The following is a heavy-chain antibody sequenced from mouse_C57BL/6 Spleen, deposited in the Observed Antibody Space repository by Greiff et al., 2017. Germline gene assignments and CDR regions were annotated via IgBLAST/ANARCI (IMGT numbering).Heavy chain of an antibody. CDR1: GYTFTSYW. D-gene: IGHD3-2*02. CDR3: ARRQLSLPYYAMDY. J-gene: IGHJ4*01. V-gene: IGHV1-69*01. Sequence: QVQLQQPGAELVMPGASVKLSCKASGYTFTSYWIHWVKQRPGQGLEWIGEIDPSDSYTNYNQKFKGKSTLTVDKSSSTAYMQLSSLTSEDSAVYYCARRQLSLPYYAMDYWGQGTSVTVSS. CDR2: IDPSDSYT.